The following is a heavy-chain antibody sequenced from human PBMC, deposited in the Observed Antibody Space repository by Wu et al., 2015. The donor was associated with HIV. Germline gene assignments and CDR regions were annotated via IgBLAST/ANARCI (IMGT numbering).Heavy chain of an antibody. V-gene: IGHV1-69*13. CDR1: GGTFSSSA. CDR3: ARRGEGGPSAEYLKY. Sequence: QVHLVQSGAEVKKPGSSVKVSCKASGGTFSSSAISWVRQAPGQGLEWMGGIIPIFGITNYTQKFQGRVTITSDESTTTVYMDLSSLTSEDTAVYYCARRGEGGPSAEYLKYWGQGTLVTVSS. CDR2: IIPIFGIT. D-gene: IGHD3-16*01. J-gene: IGHJ1*01.